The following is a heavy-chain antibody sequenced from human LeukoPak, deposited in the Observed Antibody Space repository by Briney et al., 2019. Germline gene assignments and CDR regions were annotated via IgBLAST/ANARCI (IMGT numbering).Heavy chain of an antibody. CDR1: GGSISSYY. V-gene: IGHV4-59*08. CDR3: ARGVRGAPFDY. J-gene: IGHJ4*02. CDR2: IYYSGST. Sequence: SETLSLTCTVSGGSISSYYWSWIRQPPGKGLEWIGYIYYSGSTYYNPSLKSRVTISVDTSKNQFSLKLSSVTAADTAVYYCARGVRGAPFDYWGQGTLVTVSS. D-gene: IGHD3-10*01.